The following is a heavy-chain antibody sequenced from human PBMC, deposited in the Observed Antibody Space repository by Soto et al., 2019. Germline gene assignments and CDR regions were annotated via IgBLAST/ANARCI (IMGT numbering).Heavy chain of an antibody. J-gene: IGHJ4*02. CDR1: GYTFSNFG. CDR2: ISSFNSNT. CDR3: ARDRTLVTTTRAVDF. Sequence: QVQLVQSGGEVKKPGASVRVSCKTSGYTFSNFGISWLRQAPGQGLEWMGWISSFNSNTRYAQTFQGRVTMFTDTSARTAYMELRSLRSDDTAIYYCARDRTLVTTTRAVDFWGQGTLVTVSS. V-gene: IGHV1-18*01. D-gene: IGHD3-22*01.